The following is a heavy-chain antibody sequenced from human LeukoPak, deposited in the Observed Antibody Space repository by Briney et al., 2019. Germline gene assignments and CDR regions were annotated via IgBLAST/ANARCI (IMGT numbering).Heavy chain of an antibody. CDR1: GFTFSSYA. V-gene: IGHV3-7*01. D-gene: IGHD4-17*01. CDR2: INQEGGDK. J-gene: IGHJ4*02. Sequence: PGGSLRLSCAASGFTFSSYAMSWVRQAPGKGLEWVANINQEGGDKYYVDSVKGRFTISRDNAKNSLYLQMNSLRPDDTAVYYCATQSYGLFAYWGQGTLVTVSS. CDR3: ATQSYGLFAY.